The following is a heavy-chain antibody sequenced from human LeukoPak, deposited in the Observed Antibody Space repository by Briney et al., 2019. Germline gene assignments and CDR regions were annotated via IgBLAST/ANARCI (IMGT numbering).Heavy chain of an antibody. CDR2: GSDIGGT. J-gene: IGHJ5*02. CDR3: AKNGQSGFSFDP. D-gene: IGHD3-3*01. Sequence: SETLSLTCAVYGGSLNGHYWSWIRQSPGKGLEWIGEGSDIGGTKFNPSLKSRVSISADTSKNQFSLQLTSMTAADTAVYYWAKNGQSGFSFDPWGQGTLVTVSS. V-gene: IGHV4-34*01. CDR1: GGSLNGHY.